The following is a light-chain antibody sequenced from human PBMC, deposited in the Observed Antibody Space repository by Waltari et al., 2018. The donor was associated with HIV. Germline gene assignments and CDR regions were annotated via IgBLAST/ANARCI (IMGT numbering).Light chain of an antibody. V-gene: IGKV1-39*01. Sequence: DIQMTQFPSSLSASVGDRITVTCRASQNITDYLNWYHHKQGKAPRLLLYGTSRLQSGVPKRFSGSGSGTDFTLTIGSLQPEDFATYYCQQTYSTPWTFGQGTKVEFK. J-gene: IGKJ1*01. CDR1: QNITDY. CDR2: GTS. CDR3: QQTYSTPWT.